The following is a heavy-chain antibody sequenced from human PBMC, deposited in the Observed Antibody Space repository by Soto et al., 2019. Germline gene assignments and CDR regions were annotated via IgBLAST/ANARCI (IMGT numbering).Heavy chain of an antibody. CDR1: GFTFSSYA. Sequence: QVQLVESGGGVVQPGRSLRLSCAASGFTFSSYAMHWVRQAPGKGLEWVAVISYDGSNKYYADSVKGRFTISRDNSKNTLYLQMNSLRAEDTAVYYCARESNQLLSRVRAPVWGQGTLVTVSS. CDR3: ARESNQLLSRVRAPV. V-gene: IGHV3-30-3*01. D-gene: IGHD2-2*01. J-gene: IGHJ4*02. CDR2: ISYDGSNK.